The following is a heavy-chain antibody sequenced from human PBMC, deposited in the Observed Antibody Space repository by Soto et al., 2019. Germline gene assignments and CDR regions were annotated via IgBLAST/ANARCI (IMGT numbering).Heavy chain of an antibody. V-gene: IGHV4-39*01. J-gene: IGHJ6*02. CDR2: IYYSGST. Sequence: PSETLSLTCTVSGGSISSGGYYWSWIRQHPGKGLEWIGYIYYSGSTYYNPSLKSRVTISVDTSKNQFSLKLSSVTAADTAVYYCAREGYDFWSGYYTPYYYGMDVWGQGTTVTVSS. CDR1: GGSISSGGYY. D-gene: IGHD3-3*01. CDR3: AREGYDFWSGYYTPYYYGMDV.